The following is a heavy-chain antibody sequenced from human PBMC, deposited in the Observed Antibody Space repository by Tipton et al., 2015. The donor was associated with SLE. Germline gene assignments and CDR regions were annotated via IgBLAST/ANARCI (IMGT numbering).Heavy chain of an antibody. CDR1: GFTFSNYW. CDR3: ARGAYTNFDY. D-gene: IGHD2-8*01. V-gene: IGHV3-7*04. CDR2: IKQDGTEK. J-gene: IGHJ4*02. Sequence: SLRLSCAASGFTFSNYWMSWVRQAPGKGLEWVANIKQDGTEKYYVESVKGRFTISRDNAKTSLYLQMNSLRAEDTAVYYCARGAYTNFDYWGQGTLVTVSS.